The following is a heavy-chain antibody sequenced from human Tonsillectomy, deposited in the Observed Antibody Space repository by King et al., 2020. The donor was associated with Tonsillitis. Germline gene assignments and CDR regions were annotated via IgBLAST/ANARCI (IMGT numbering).Heavy chain of an antibody. CDR3: ARGTYSGYDYVFDY. CDR1: GGSLSSYY. CDR2: IYYSGIT. D-gene: IGHD5-12*01. V-gene: IGHV4-59*01. J-gene: IGHJ4*02. Sequence: QLQLQESGPGLVNPSETLSLTCTVSGGSLSSYYWILIRQPPGKDLEWIGYIYYSGITNYNPSLKSRVTISVDTSKNQFSLKLNSVTAADTAVYYCARGTYSGYDYVFDYWGQGTLVTVSS.